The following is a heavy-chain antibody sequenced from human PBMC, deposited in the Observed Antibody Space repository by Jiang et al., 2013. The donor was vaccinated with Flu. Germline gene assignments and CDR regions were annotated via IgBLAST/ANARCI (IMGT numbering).Heavy chain of an antibody. CDR2: INAGNGNT. CDR3: ARDRRPLPMGQLVHFDY. CDR1: GYTFTSYA. J-gene: IGHJ4*02. V-gene: IGHV1-3*01. Sequence: SGAEVKKPGASVKVSCKASGYTFTSYAMHWVRQAPGQRLEWMGWINAGNGNTKYSQKFQGRVTITRDTSASTAYMELSSLRSEDTAVYYCARDRRPLPMGQLVHFDYWGQGTLVTVSS. D-gene: IGHD6-13*01.